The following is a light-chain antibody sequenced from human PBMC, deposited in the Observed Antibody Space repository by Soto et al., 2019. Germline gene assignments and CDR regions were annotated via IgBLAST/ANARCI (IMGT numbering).Light chain of an antibody. Sequence: DIQMTQSPSSLSASVGDRVTITCRASQDIRTYLNWYQQKPGKAPMLLIYAASILQDGAPSRFSGSGSGTDFTLTITSLQLEDFATYYCQQSYSTPPLTFGGGTKVDIK. CDR2: AAS. CDR3: QQSYSTPPLT. CDR1: QDIRTY. J-gene: IGKJ4*01. V-gene: IGKV1-39*01.